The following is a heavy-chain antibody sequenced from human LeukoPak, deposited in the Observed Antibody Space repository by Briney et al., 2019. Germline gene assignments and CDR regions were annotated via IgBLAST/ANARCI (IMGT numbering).Heavy chain of an antibody. Sequence: PGGSLRLSCAASGFTFSSYAMHWVRQAPGKGLEWVAVISYDGSNKYYADSVKGRFTVSRDNSKNMLYLQMNSLRAEDTAVYYCARDPLYGSGSYLLDYWGQGTLVTVSS. D-gene: IGHD3-10*01. V-gene: IGHV3-30-3*01. CDR2: ISYDGSNK. J-gene: IGHJ4*02. CDR3: ARDPLYGSGSYLLDY. CDR1: GFTFSSYA.